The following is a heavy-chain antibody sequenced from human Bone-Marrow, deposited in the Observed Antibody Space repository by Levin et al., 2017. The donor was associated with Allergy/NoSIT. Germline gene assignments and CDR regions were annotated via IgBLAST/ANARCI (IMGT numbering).Heavy chain of an antibody. CDR2: IHYRGST. J-gene: IGHJ5*02. V-gene: IGHV4-39*07. CDR3: AGDPEPFFSDDSDL. CDR1: GGSFARTTYY. Sequence: SETLSLTCTVSGGSFARTTYYWGWVRQSPGKGLEWIAHIHYRGSTYYKSSLRSRVTMSVDTFKNQFSLKLSSVTAADTAAYYCAGDPEPFFSDDSDLWGQGIVVTVS. D-gene: IGHD3-22*01.